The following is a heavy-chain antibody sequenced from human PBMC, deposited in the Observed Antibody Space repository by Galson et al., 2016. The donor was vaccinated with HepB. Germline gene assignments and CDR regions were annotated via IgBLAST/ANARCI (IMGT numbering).Heavy chain of an antibody. D-gene: IGHD5-18*01. CDR2: IDASGGFT. CDR3: ARSRAYTSVTKPGGLDV. Sequence: SLRLSCAASGFTFSHFAMNWVRQATGKGLDWVSTIDASGGFTTYADSMQGRITISRDNSKNTLFLEMSSLRAEDTAIYYCARSRAYTSVTKPGGLDVWGQGTTVTVSS. CDR1: GFTFSHFA. V-gene: IGHV3-23*01. J-gene: IGHJ6*02.